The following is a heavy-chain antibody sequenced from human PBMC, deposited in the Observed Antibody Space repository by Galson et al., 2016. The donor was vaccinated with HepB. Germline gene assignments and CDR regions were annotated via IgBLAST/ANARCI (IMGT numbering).Heavy chain of an antibody. CDR2: IYHSGST. J-gene: IGHJ4*02. V-gene: IGHV4-31*01. CDR3: ARGEGGEISFFDY. D-gene: IGHD1-26*01. Sequence: TLSLTCTVSGGSISSGGYYWSWIRQHPGKGLEWIGYIYHSGSTYYNPSLKSPLTISVDTSKNQFSLKLSSVTAADTAVYYCARGEGGEISFFDYWGQGTLVTVSS. CDR1: GGSISSGGYY.